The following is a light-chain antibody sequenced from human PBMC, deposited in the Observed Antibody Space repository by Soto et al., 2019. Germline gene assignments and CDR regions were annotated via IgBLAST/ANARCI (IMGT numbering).Light chain of an antibody. CDR1: QSVSTN. CDR2: GAS. Sequence: EIVITQSPATLSVSPGERATLSCSASQSVSTNLAWYQQRPGQAPRLLISGASTRATGIPARFSGSGSGTEFTLTISSLQSEDFALYYCQQYHGWPSTFGGGTKVDIK. V-gene: IGKV3-15*01. J-gene: IGKJ4*01. CDR3: QQYHGWPST.